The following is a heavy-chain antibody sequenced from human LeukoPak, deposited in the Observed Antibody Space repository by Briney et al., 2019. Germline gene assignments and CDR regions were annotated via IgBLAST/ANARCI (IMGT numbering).Heavy chain of an antibody. J-gene: IGHJ4*02. D-gene: IGHD2-2*02. CDR1: GFTFSDYY. CDR3: ARRGRGYCSSTSCYTGFDY. CDR2: ISSSGSTI. V-gene: IGHV3-11*04. Sequence: GGSLRLSCAASGFTFSDYYMSWIRQAPGKGLEWVSYISSSGSTIYYADSVKGRFTISRDNAKNSLYLQMNSLRAEDTAVYYCARRGRGYCSSTSCYTGFDYWGQGTLVTVSS.